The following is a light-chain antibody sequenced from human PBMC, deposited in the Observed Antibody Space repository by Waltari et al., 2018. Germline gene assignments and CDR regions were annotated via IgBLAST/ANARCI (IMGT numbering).Light chain of an antibody. Sequence: QLVLTQSPSASASLGASVKLPCPLSSGHSTNVIAWLQKRPERGPRYLMKVNSDGSHNKGDEIPDRFSGSSSGAEHYLTISSLQSEDEADYYCQTGGHGTWVFGGGTKLTVL. V-gene: IGLV4-69*01. CDR2: VNSDGSH. CDR3: QTGGHGTWV. J-gene: IGLJ3*02. CDR1: SGHSTNV.